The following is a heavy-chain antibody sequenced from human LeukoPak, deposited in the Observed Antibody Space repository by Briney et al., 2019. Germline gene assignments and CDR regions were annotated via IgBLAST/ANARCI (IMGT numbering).Heavy chain of an antibody. D-gene: IGHD3-22*01. J-gene: IGHJ4*02. V-gene: IGHV1-2*06. Sequence: ASVKVSCKASGYTFTGYYMHWVRQPPGQGLEWMGRINPNSGGTNYAQKFQGRVTMTRDTSISTAYMELSRLRSDDTAVYYCAGVGGTYYYDSSGYFVDYWGQGSLVTVSS. CDR3: AGVGGTYYYDSSGYFVDY. CDR1: GYTFTGYY. CDR2: INPNSGGT.